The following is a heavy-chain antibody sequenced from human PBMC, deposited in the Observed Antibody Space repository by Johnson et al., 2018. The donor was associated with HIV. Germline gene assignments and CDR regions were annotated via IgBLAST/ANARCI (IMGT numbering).Heavy chain of an antibody. J-gene: IGHJ3*02. CDR3: AKDWSRTVGATSPQAQNAFDI. Sequence: QVQLVESGGDLVKPGVSLRLSCVASGFVFSDSHMSWIRQAPGKGLEWISYISSGGSSIYYADSVKGRFTISSDNAKNSLYLQMNSLRAADTAVYHCAKDWSRTVGATSPQAQNAFDIWGQGTMVTVSS. V-gene: IGHV3-11*04. D-gene: IGHD1-26*01. CDR1: GFVFSDSH. CDR2: ISSGGSSI.